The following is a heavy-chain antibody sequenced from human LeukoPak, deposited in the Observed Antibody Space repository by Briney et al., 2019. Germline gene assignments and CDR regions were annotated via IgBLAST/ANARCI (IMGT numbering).Heavy chain of an antibody. V-gene: IGHV3-23*01. Sequence: GGSLRLSCAASGFTVSSSYMSCVRQAPGKGLEWVSAISGSGGSTYYADSVKGRFTISRDNSKNTLYLQMNSLRAEDTAVYYCAISPTVTTDYWGQGTLVTVSS. CDR3: AISPTVTTDY. J-gene: IGHJ4*02. CDR2: ISGSGGST. CDR1: GFTVSSSY. D-gene: IGHD4-17*01.